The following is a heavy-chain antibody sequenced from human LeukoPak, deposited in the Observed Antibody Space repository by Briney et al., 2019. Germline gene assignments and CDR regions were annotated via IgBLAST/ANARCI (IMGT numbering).Heavy chain of an antibody. V-gene: IGHV1-8*01. J-gene: IGHJ4*02. CDR1: GYTFTSYD. Sequence: ASVKVSCKASGYTFTSYDFNWVRQATGQRPEWMGWMSPNSGDTGYAQKLQDRVTMTRNTSISTAYMELSSLRSDDTAVYYCARGPPNWGYDYWGPGPLVTVSS. CDR2: MSPNSGDT. D-gene: IGHD7-27*01. CDR3: ARGPPNWGYDY.